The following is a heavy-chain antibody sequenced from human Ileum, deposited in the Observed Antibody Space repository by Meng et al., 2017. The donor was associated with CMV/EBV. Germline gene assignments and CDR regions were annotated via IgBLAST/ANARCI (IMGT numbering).Heavy chain of an antibody. CDR3: AREVTAGPDWYFDL. D-gene: IGHD2-21*02. CDR2: MYYSGST. J-gene: IGHJ2*01. V-gene: IGHV4-30-4*08. Sequence: VAGGSISGGDYYWSWIRQSPGKGLEWIGFMYYSGSTQYNPALKSRAAISVDPFKNHFSLKLSSVTAADTAVYFCAREVTAGPDWYFDLWGRGFLVTV. CDR1: GGSISGGDYY.